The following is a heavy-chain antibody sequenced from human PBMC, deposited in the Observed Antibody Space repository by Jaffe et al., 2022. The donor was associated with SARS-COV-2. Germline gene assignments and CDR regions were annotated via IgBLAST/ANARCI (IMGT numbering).Heavy chain of an antibody. J-gene: IGHJ5*02. CDR3: ARSYDYGANSAELIWFDP. CDR2: INPNNGGA. Sequence: QVQLVQSGAEVKKPGASVKVSCKASGYTFTGYYIHWVRQAPGQGLEWMGWINPNNGGANFAQKFQGRVTVTRDTSFSTAYMELSRLRSDDTAVYYCARSYDYGANSAELIWFDPWGQGTLVTVSS. CDR1: GYTFTGYY. D-gene: IGHD4-17*01. V-gene: IGHV1-2*02.